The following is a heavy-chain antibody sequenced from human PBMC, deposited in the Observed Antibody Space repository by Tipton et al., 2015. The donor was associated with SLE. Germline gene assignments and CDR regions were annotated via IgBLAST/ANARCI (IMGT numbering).Heavy chain of an antibody. CDR3: ARDHYGSLDY. D-gene: IGHD3-16*01. Sequence: TLSLTCTVSGASVSSSFHQWSWIRQPAGEGLEWIGHSSGSATYNPSLKSRVTISVDTSKNQFSLKMTSVTGADTAVYYCARDHYGSLDYWGQGMLVTVSS. V-gene: IGHV4-61*02. J-gene: IGHJ4*02. CDR1: GASVSSSFHQ. CDR2: SSGSA.